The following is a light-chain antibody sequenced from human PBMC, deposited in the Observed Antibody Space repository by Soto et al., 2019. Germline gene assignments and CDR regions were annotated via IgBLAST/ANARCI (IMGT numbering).Light chain of an antibody. V-gene: IGLV2-8*01. CDR2: EVT. J-gene: IGLJ2*01. Sequence: QSVLTQPPSASGSPGQSVTISCTGTSSDVGRSDSVSWYQQHPGKAPKLIMYEVTKRPSGVPDRLSGSKSGNTASLTVSGLQPEDEAHYYCSSYAGSHNLFFGGGTKLTVL. CDR3: SSYAGSHNLF. CDR1: SSDVGRSDS.